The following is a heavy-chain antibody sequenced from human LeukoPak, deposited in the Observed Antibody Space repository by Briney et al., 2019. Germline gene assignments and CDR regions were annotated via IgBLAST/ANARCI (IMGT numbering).Heavy chain of an antibody. Sequence: GGSLRLSCAASGFTFSSYAMSWVRQAPGKGLEWVSAISGSGGSTYYADSVKGRFTISRDNSKNTPYLQMNSLRAEDTAVYYCAKDPPRHGRYCSSTSCYAVYWGQGTLVTVSS. CDR3: AKDPPRHGRYCSSTSCYAVY. D-gene: IGHD2-2*01. J-gene: IGHJ4*02. CDR1: GFTFSSYA. V-gene: IGHV3-23*01. CDR2: ISGSGGST.